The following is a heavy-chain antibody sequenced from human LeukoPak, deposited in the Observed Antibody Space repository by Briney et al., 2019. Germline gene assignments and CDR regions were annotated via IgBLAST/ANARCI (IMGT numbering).Heavy chain of an antibody. V-gene: IGHV4-38-2*01. D-gene: IGHD3-22*01. J-gene: IGHJ4*02. CDR3: TRHLLAYYDNSGYAATHFDC. CDR1: GYTISSGYY. Sequence: SETLSLTCAVSGYTISSGYYWGWIRQPPRKGLEWIGGIYHSGNPYYNPSLKSRVAISVDTSKNQFSLRLSSVTAADTAVYYCTRHLLAYYDNSGYAATHFDCWGQGTLVTVSS. CDR2: IYHSGNP.